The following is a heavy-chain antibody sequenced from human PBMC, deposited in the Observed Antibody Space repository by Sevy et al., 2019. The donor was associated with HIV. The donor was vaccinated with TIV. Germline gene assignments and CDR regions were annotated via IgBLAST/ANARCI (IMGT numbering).Heavy chain of an antibody. J-gene: IGHJ4*02. D-gene: IGHD5-12*01. CDR2: IIPIFGTA. CDR1: GGTFSSYA. V-gene: IGHV1-69*13. CDR3: ASSVEMATITRFRFDY. Sequence: ASVKVSCKASGGTFSSYAISWVRQAPGQGLEWMGGIIPIFGTANYEQKFQGRVTITADESTSTAYMELSSLRSEDTAVYYCASSVEMATITRFRFDYWGQGTLVTVSS.